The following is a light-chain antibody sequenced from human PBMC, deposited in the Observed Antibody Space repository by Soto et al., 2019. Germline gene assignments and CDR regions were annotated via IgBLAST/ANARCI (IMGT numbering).Light chain of an antibody. CDR3: QQYNTWPPIT. J-gene: IGKJ4*01. V-gene: IGKV3-15*01. CDR1: QSVSSN. Sequence: EIVMTQSPATLSVSPGERATLSCRASQSVSSNLAWYQQRPDQAPRLLIFGASTRATGIPARFSGSGSGTEFSLTISSLQSEDFAVYYCQQYNTWPPITFGGGTKVEIK. CDR2: GAS.